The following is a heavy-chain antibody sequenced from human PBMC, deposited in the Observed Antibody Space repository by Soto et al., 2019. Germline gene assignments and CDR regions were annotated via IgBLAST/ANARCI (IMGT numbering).Heavy chain of an antibody. CDR1: GGSVSNKTYY. D-gene: IGHD4-17*01. CDR2: VYYSGTT. Sequence: SETLSLTCSVSGGSVSNKTYYWSWIRQPPGKRLEWIGYVYYSGTTNYNPSLKSRVTISVDLSKNQFSLRLSAVTTADTALYYCARTTAVPNTLRSRYFFDYWGQGTLVTVSS. J-gene: IGHJ4*02. CDR3: ARTTAVPNTLRSRYFFDY. V-gene: IGHV4-61*01.